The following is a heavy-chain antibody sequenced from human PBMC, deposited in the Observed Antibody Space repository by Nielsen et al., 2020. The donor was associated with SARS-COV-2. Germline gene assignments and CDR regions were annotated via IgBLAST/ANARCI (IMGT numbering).Heavy chain of an antibody. D-gene: IGHD6-13*01. CDR3: ASLYSSSWYLDY. CDR2: IKQDGSEK. Sequence: GESLKISCAASGFTFSSYWMSWVRQAPGKGLEWVANIKQDGSEKYYVDSVKGRFTISRDNAKNSLYLQMNSLRAEDTAVYYCASLYSSSWYLDYWGQGTLVTVSS. J-gene: IGHJ4*02. V-gene: IGHV3-7*01. CDR1: GFTFSSYW.